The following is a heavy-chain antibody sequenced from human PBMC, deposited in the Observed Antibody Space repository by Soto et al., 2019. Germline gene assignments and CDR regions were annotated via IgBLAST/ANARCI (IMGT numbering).Heavy chain of an antibody. CDR3: ARGKVGGDSKY. CDR1: GYTFSNYG. D-gene: IGHD2-21*02. CDR2: ISGYIHNT. Sequence: QVQLVQSGAEVKKPGASVKVSCKASGYTFSNYGINWVRQAPGQGLEWMGWISGYIHNTKYAQKVQGRVTMTTDTAPSTAYMELRSLRSDDTAVYYCARGKVGGDSKYWGQGTLVTVSS. J-gene: IGHJ4*02. V-gene: IGHV1-18*01.